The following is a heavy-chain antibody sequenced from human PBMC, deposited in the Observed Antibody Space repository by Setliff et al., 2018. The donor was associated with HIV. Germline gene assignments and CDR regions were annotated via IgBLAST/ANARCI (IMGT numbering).Heavy chain of an antibody. CDR3: ARGRVSGGF. Sequence: SETLSLTCAVYGGSFSGYYWTWIRQPPGKGLEWIGEINHSGSTNYNPSLKSRVTISLHTSKNQFSLKLTSVTAADTAVYYCARGRVSGGFWGQGPLVTVSS. CDR2: INHSGST. V-gene: IGHV4-34*01. D-gene: IGHD2-15*01. J-gene: IGHJ4*02. CDR1: GGSFSGYY.